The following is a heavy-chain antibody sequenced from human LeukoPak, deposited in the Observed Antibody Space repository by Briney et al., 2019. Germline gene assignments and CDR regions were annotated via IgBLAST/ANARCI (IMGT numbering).Heavy chain of an antibody. Sequence: ASVRVSCKASGYTFTSYGIYWVRQAPGQGLEWMGWISAYNGNTNYAQKLQGRVTMTTDTSTSTAYMELRSLRSDDTAVYYFARASIMITFGGVIVIPPDYWGQGTLVTVSS. CDR2: ISAYNGNT. J-gene: IGHJ4*02. D-gene: IGHD3-16*02. V-gene: IGHV1-18*01. CDR1: GYTFTSYG. CDR3: ARASIMITFGGVIVIPPDY.